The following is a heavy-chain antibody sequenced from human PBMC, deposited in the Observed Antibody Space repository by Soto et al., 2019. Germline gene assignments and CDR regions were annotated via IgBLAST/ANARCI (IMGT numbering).Heavy chain of an antibody. CDR3: TRANWYSEY. CDR1: GGSISNHY. D-gene: IGHD7-27*01. Sequence: QVQLQESGPGLVKPSETLSLTCTVSGGSISNHYWSWIRQPPGKGLEWIGYIYYNGNTNYNPSLKSRVTMSVDTSKNQISLKLSSVTAADPAVYYCTRANWYSEYWGQGTLVTVSS. CDR2: IYYNGNT. V-gene: IGHV4-59*11. J-gene: IGHJ4*02.